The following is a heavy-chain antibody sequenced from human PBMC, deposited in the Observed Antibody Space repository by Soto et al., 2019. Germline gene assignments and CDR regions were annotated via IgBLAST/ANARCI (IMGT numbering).Heavy chain of an antibody. V-gene: IGHV1-8*01. CDR1: GYTFTSHD. CDR3: ASDMSTT. Sequence: QVQLVQSGAEVKKPGASVKVSCKASGYTFTSHDINWMRQTTGQGLVWMGWMNPNSGHTNSAQKFQGRVTMTRDTSINTAYMELTNLRSEDTAIYYCASDMSTTWGQGTLVTVSS. D-gene: IGHD2-2*01. J-gene: IGHJ5*02. CDR2: MNPNSGHT.